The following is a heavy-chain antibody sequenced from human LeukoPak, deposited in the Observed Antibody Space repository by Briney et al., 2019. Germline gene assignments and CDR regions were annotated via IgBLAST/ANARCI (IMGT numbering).Heavy chain of an antibody. V-gene: IGHV3-30-3*01. Sequence: PGGSLRLSCAASGFTFSSYAMHWVRQAPGKGLEWVAVISYDGSNKYYADSVKGRFTISRDTAMNTLYLHMHSLREEDTADYYCTRGRGAYGWFDPWGQGTQVTVSS. CDR2: ISYDGSNK. CDR3: TRGRGAYGWFDP. J-gene: IGHJ5*02. D-gene: IGHD3-10*01. CDR1: GFTFSSYA.